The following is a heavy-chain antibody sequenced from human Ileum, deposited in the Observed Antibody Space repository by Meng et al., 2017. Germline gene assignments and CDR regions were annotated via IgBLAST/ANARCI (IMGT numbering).Heavy chain of an antibody. CDR1: GYTLSNYY. V-gene: IGHV1-46*01. J-gene: IGHJ4*02. CDR2: SNPSGGGT. CDR3: VREFTGGYFDY. D-gene: IGHD3-10*01. Sequence: ASVKVSCKASGYTLSNYYLHWVRQAPGQGLEWMGVSNPSGGGTNYAQKFQGRVTMTRDTSTSTVNMELSSLKSEDTAVYYCVREFTGGYFDYWGQGTRVTSAS.